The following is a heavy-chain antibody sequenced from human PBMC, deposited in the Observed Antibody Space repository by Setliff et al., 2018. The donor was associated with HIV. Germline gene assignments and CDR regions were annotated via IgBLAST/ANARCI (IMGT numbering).Heavy chain of an antibody. Sequence: SETLSLTCTVSGGSISGTNYYWGWIRQPPGKGLEWIGSIYYGGSTYYSSSLKSRVTISVDTSKNQFSLKVNFVTAADSALYYCATLQSSGWLDSWGQGTLVTVSS. J-gene: IGHJ5*01. D-gene: IGHD6-19*01. CDR3: ATLQSSGWLDS. CDR1: GGSISGTNYY. CDR2: IYYGGST. V-gene: IGHV4-39*01.